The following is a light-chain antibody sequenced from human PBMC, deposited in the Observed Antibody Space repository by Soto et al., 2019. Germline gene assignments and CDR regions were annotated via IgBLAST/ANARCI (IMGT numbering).Light chain of an antibody. J-gene: IGLJ2*01. Sequence: QSALTQPASVSGSPGQSITISCTGTSSDVGGYNYVSWYQQHPGKAPKLMIYDVSNRPSGVSDRFSGSKSGNTASLTISGLEDEDEADYDCSSYTSSSTHVVFGGGTAVTVL. CDR1: SSDVGGYNY. CDR2: DVS. V-gene: IGLV2-14*01. CDR3: SSYTSSSTHVV.